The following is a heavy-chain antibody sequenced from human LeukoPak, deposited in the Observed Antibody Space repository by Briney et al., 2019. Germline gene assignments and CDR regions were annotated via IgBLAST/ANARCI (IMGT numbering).Heavy chain of an antibody. CDR3: ARGYCSSISCYVDY. J-gene: IGHJ4*02. V-gene: IGHV3-30*04. D-gene: IGHD2-2*01. Sequence: XRLSXXXSGXXXXNYAIXWVRQAPGKGLEWVAVISYDGSNKYYADSVKGRFTISRDISKNTLYLQMNSLRAEDTAVYYCARGYCSSISCYVDYWGQGTLVTVSS. CDR1: GXXXXNYA. CDR2: ISYDGSNK.